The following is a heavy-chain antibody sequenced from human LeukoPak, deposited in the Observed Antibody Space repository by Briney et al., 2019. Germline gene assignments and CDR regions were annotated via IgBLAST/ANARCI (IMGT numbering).Heavy chain of an antibody. CDR3: AELGITMIGGV. V-gene: IGHV3-11*04. Sequence: GGSLRLSCASSGFRVSDFYMSWIRQTPGKGLEWISYISGSGSTIYNADSLKGRFTISRDNAKNSLYLQMNSLRAEDTAVYYCAELGITMIGGVWGKGTTVTISS. D-gene: IGHD3-10*02. J-gene: IGHJ6*04. CDR2: ISGSGSTI. CDR1: GFRVSDFY.